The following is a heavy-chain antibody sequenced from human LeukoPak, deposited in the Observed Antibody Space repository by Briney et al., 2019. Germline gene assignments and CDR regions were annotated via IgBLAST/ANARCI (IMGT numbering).Heavy chain of an antibody. CDR2: ISSSSSTI. CDR3: ARDLDDSSGYTGGGFDY. Sequence: GGSLRLSCAASGFTFSSYGMTWVRQAPGKGLEWVSYISSSSSTIYYADSVKGRFTISRDNAKNSLYLQMNSLRAEDTALYYCARDLDDSSGYTGGGFDYWGQGTLVTVSS. V-gene: IGHV3-48*01. J-gene: IGHJ4*02. D-gene: IGHD3-22*01. CDR1: GFTFSSYG.